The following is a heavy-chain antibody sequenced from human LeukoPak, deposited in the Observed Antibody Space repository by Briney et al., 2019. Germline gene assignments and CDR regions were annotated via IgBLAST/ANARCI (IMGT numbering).Heavy chain of an antibody. CDR1: GGTFTSYA. CDR2: IIPIFGTA. D-gene: IGHD6-19*01. CDR3: ARGHSSGWYDWFDP. J-gene: IGHJ5*02. V-gene: IGHV1-69*13. Sequence: SVKVSCKASGGTFTSYAISWVRQAPGQGLEWMGGIIPIFGTANYAQKFQGRVTMTADESTSTAYMELSSLRSEDTAVYYCARGHSSGWYDWFDPWGQGTLVTVSS.